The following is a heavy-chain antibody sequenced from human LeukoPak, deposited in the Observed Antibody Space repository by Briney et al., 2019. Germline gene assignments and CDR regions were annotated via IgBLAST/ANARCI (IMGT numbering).Heavy chain of an antibody. CDR2: IKSKTDGGTT. CDR1: GFSFSDVW. Sequence: GGSLRLSCAASGFSFSDVWMNWVRQAPGKGLEWVGRIKSKTDGGTTDYAAPVKGRFTISRDDSENVLYLEMSNLKIEDTAVYYCTTVTMVRDYDYWGQGTLVTVSA. D-gene: IGHD3-10*01. CDR3: TTVTMVRDYDY. J-gene: IGHJ4*02. V-gene: IGHV3-15*01.